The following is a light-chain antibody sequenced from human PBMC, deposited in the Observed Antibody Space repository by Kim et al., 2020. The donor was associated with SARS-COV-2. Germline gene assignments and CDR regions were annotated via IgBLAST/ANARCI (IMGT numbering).Light chain of an antibody. V-gene: IGKV4-1*01. CDR1: QSVLYSSNNKSY. CDR2: WAS. CDR3: QQRSKWCT. Sequence: DIVMTESPDSLAVSLGERATINCKSSQSVLYSSNNKSYLAWYQQKPGQPPKLLIYWASTRESGVPDRFSGSGSGTDFTLTISSLEPEDFAVYYCQQRSKWCTFGQGTKLEIK. J-gene: IGKJ2*02.